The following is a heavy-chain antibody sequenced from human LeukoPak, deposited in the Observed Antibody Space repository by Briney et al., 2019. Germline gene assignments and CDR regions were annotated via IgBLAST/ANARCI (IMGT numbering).Heavy chain of an antibody. CDR1: GGSISSYY. V-gene: IGHV4-59*01. CDR3: ARETWDAFDI. Sequence: SETLSLTCTVSGGSISSYYWSWIRQPPGKGLEWIGYIYHSGSTNYNPSLKSRVTISVDTSKNQFSLNLTSVTAADTAVYYCARETWDAFDIWGQGTMVTVSS. CDR2: IYHSGST. J-gene: IGHJ3*02.